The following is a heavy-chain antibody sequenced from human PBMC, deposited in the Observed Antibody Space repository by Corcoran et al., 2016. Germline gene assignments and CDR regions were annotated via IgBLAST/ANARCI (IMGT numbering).Heavy chain of an antibody. CDR1: GGSFSGYY. D-gene: IGHD6-6*01. J-gene: IGHJ4*02. V-gene: IGHV4-34*01. Sequence: QLQQWGAGLLKPSETLSLTCAVYGGSFSGYYWSWIRQPPGKGLEWIGEINHSGSTNYNPSLKSRVTISVDTSKNQFSLKLSSVTAADTAVYYCARTPSRAAPFDYWGQGTLVTVSS. CDR2: INHSGST. CDR3: ARTPSRAAPFDY.